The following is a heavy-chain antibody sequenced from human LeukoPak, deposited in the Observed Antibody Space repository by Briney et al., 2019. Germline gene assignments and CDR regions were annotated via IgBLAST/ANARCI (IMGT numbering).Heavy chain of an antibody. CDR3: ARDSEVALVATLDP. D-gene: IGHD5-12*01. Sequence: GGSLRLSCAASVFTFSNYLMTWVRQPPGKGLGWVANINQDGSEKYYVDSVKGRFTISRDNVKNSVYLQMNSLRAEDTAVYYCARDSEVALVATLDPWGQGTLVTVSS. V-gene: IGHV3-7*05. J-gene: IGHJ5*02. CDR2: INQDGSEK. CDR1: VFTFSNYL.